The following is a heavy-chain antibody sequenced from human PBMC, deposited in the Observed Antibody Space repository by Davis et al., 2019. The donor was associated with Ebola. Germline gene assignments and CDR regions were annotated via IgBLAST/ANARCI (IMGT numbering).Heavy chain of an antibody. CDR2: IYYSGST. D-gene: IGHD3-3*01. J-gene: IGHJ5*02. CDR3: ARGLRFLEWFYSNWFDP. Sequence: MPSETLSLTCTVSGGSVSSGSYYWSWIRQPPGKGLEWIGYIYYSGSTNYNPSLKSRLTMSVDKSKNQFSLKLSSVTAADTAVYYCARGLRFLEWFYSNWFDPWGQGTLVTVSS. CDR1: GGSVSSGSYY. V-gene: IGHV4-61*01.